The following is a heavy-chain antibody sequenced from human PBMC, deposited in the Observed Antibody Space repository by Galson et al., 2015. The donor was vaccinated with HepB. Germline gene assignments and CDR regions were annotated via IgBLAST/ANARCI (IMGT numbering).Heavy chain of an antibody. D-gene: IGHD5-18*01. CDR2: IDWDDDK. Sequence: PALVKPTQTLTLTCTFSGFSLSTSGMCVSWIRQPPGKALEWLARIDWDDDKYYSTSLKTRLTISKDTSKNQVVLTMTNMDPVDTATYYCARIGAGCYSYGSPGPFDYWGQGTLVTVSS. CDR1: GFSLSTSGMC. J-gene: IGHJ4*02. CDR3: ARIGAGCYSYGSPGPFDY. V-gene: IGHV2-70*11.